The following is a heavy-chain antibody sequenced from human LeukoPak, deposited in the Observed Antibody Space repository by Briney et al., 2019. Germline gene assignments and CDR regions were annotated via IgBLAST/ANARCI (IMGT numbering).Heavy chain of an antibody. CDR3: ARFSPAQLLSPTRYNWFDP. Sequence: GASVKVSCKASGYTFTGHYMHWVRQAPGQGLEWMGWINPNSGGTNYAQKFQGRVTMTRDTSISTAYMELSRLRSDDAAVYYCARFSPAQLLSPTRYNWFDPWGQGTLVTVSS. D-gene: IGHD2-2*01. CDR1: GYTFTGHY. V-gene: IGHV1-2*02. J-gene: IGHJ5*02. CDR2: INPNSGGT.